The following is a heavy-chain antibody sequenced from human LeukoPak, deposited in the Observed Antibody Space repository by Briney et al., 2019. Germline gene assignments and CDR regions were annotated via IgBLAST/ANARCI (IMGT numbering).Heavy chain of an antibody. CDR3: AHRLSSGQYFKY. J-gene: IGHJ4*02. V-gene: IGHV2-5*01. Sequence: SGPTLVNPTQTLTLTCTFSGFSLSTSGVGAGWIRQPPGKALEWLALFYWNDDRRYSPSLKSRLTITKDTSKNQVVLTMTNMDPVDTATYYCAHRLSSGQYFKYWGQGTLVTVSS. CDR2: FYWNDDR. CDR1: GFSLSTSGVG. D-gene: IGHD3-22*01.